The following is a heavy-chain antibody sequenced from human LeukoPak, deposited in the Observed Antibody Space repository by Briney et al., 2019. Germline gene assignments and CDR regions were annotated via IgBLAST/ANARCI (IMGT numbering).Heavy chain of an antibody. J-gene: IGHJ3*02. CDR1: GFTFSSYW. CDR2: IKQDGSEK. D-gene: IGHD3-22*01. V-gene: IGHV3-7*03. Sequence: GGSLRLSCAASGFTFSSYWMSWVRQAPGKGLEWVANIKQDGSEKYYVDSVKGRFTISRDNAKNSLYLQMNSLRAEDTALYYCAREDMIVVVITGAFDIWGQGTMVTVSS. CDR3: AREDMIVVVITGAFDI.